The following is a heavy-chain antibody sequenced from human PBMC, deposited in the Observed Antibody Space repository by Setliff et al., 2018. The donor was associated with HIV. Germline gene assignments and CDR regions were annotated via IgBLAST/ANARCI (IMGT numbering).Heavy chain of an antibody. CDR3: AREYDVLTGYHISAFDI. D-gene: IGHD3-9*01. CDR1: GYTFTGYF. J-gene: IGHJ3*02. CDR2: INPNTGDT. Sequence: GASVKVSCKASGYTFTGYFIHWVRQAPGQGLEWMGRINPNTGDTNYAQKFQDRVTMTRDTSINTAYMELSRLRSDDTAVYYCAREYDVLTGYHISAFDIWGQGTMVTVSS. V-gene: IGHV1-2*06.